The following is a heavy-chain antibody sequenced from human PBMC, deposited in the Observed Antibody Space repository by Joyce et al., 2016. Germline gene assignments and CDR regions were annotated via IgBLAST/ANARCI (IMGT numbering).Heavy chain of an antibody. CDR2: INLSGGRT. D-gene: IGHD3-10*01. CDR1: GYTFTNYY. V-gene: IGHV1-46*01. J-gene: IGHJ4*02. Sequence: QVQLVQSGAEVKKPGASVKVSCRASGYTFTNYYMDWVRQAPGQGLEWMGIINLSGGRTTYAQRFQGRVTMTRDTSTSTVYMELSSLRSEDTAIFYCARAAPVGADPGTNFDLWGQGTLVTVSS. CDR3: ARAAPVGADPGTNFDL.